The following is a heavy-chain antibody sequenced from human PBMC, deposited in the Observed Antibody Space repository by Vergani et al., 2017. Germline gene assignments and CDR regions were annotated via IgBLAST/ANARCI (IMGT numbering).Heavy chain of an antibody. J-gene: IGHJ6*03. CDR3: ARGPGYALPGAYYYYYYMDV. Sequence: QVQLVQSGAAVKKPGASVKVSCKASGYTFTSYGISWVRQAPGQGLEWMGWISAYNGNTNYAQKLQGRVTMTTDTSTSTAYMELRSLRSDDTAVYYCARGPGYALPGAYYYYYYMDVWGKGTTVTVSS. CDR1: GYTFTSYG. V-gene: IGHV1-18*01. CDR2: ISAYNGNT. D-gene: IGHD2-2*01.